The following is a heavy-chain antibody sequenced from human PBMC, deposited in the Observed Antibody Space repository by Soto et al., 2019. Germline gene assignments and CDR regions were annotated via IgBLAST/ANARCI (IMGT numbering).Heavy chain of an antibody. CDR2: VSFSGHT. V-gene: IGHV4-31*03. J-gene: IGHJ3*02. D-gene: IGHD3-10*01. CDR1: GASLPSGSYY. Sequence: QVLLQESGPGLVKPSQTLSLTCSFSGASLPSGSYYWNWIRQLPGRGLEWIGFVSFSGHTHYNPSLQSRVSISLDTSKNQFALRLDSVTAADTAVYYCAKGVNYFGTGSHFFDIWGQGTLVPVSS. CDR3: AKGVNYFGTGSHFFDI.